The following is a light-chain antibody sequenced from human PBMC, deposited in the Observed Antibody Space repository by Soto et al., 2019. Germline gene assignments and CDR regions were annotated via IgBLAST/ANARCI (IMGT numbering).Light chain of an antibody. J-gene: IGKJ1*01. V-gene: IGKV1-39*01. CDR1: QAIGNY. CDR2: AAS. CDR3: QQTYSSPRT. Sequence: DIQVTQFPSSLSASVGDRITITCRASQAIGNYLAWYQQKPGKAPNLLIYAASSLQTGVPSRFTGSGSGTDFTLTISNLQPEDFAVYYCQQTYSSPRTFGQGTKVEIK.